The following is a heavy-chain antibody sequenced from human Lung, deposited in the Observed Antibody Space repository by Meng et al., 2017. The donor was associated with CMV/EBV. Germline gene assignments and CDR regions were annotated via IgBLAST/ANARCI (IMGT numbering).Heavy chain of an antibody. CDR3: ARADYYNLMDV. CDR2: IYYNGSS. V-gene: IGHV4-30-4*08. Sequence: LXCTVSGASIDSDNYYWSWIRQPPGKGLEWIGYIYYNGSSFYNPSLNSRVTISLNMSKNQFSLYLSSGTAADTAVYYCARADYYNLMDVWGQGNTV. J-gene: IGHJ6*01. CDR1: GASIDSDNYY.